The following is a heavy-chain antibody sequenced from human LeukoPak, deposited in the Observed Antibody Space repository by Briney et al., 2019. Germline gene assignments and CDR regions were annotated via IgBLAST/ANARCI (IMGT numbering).Heavy chain of an antibody. CDR3: ARGPPVVVPAATYYYYYMDV. J-gene: IGHJ6*03. CDR2: ISYDGSNK. CDR1: GFTFSSYA. D-gene: IGHD2-2*01. V-gene: IGHV3-30-3*01. Sequence: PGGSLRLSCAASGFTFSSYAMHWVRQAPGKGLEWVAVISYDGSNKYYADSVKGRFTISRDNSKNTLYLQMNSLRAEDTAVYYCARGPPVVVPAATYYYYYMDVWGKGTTVTVSS.